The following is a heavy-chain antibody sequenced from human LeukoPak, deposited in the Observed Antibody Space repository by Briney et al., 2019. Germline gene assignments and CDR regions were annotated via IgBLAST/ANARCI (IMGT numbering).Heavy chain of an antibody. J-gene: IGHJ4*02. CDR3: TRAGGYDNYLDH. D-gene: IGHD5-12*01. V-gene: IGHV3-49*04. CDR2: IRRKANDWTP. Sequence: GGSLRLSCTTSGLTFGDYGCNSGPRAPGRGLEWVGFIRRKANDWTPQYAAALRGRFSISRDGSTNIAYLQMNILKTEYTAVYYCTRAGGYDNYLDHWGQGSLVTVSS. CDR1: GLTFGDYG.